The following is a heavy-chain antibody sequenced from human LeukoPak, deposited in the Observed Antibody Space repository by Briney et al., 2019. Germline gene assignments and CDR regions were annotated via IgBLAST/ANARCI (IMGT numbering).Heavy chain of an antibody. D-gene: IGHD2-2*01. CDR1: GFTFDDYG. Sequence: GGSLRLSCAASGFTFDDYGMSWVRQAPGKGLEWVAVIWYDGSNKYYADSVKGRFTISRDNSKNTLYLQMNSLRAEDTAVYYCARGYCSSTSCVWFDPWGQGTLVTVSS. J-gene: IGHJ5*02. V-gene: IGHV3-33*08. CDR2: IWYDGSNK. CDR3: ARGYCSSTSCVWFDP.